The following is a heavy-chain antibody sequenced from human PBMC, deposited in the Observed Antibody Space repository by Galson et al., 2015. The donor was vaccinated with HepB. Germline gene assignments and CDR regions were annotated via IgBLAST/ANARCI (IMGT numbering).Heavy chain of an antibody. CDR3: AHRLRYPYFDHRAYSFDY. CDR2: INWDDDK. CDR1: GFSFHTSGVG. V-gene: IGHV2-5*02. Sequence: PALVKPTQTLTLTCTFSGFSFHTSGVGVAWIRQPPGKALEWLALINWDDDKRYSPSLKTRLTITKDTSKNHVVLTMTNMDPVDTATYFCAHRLRYPYFDHRAYSFDYWGQGTLVTVSS. J-gene: IGHJ4*02. D-gene: IGHD3-22*01.